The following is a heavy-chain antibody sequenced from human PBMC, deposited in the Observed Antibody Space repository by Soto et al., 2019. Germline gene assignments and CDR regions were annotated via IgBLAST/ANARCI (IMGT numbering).Heavy chain of an antibody. CDR3: ARRVAVAGDDAFDI. CDR2: MNPNSGNT. V-gene: IGHV1-8*01. D-gene: IGHD6-19*01. J-gene: IGHJ3*02. Sequence: ASVKVSCKASGYTFTSYDINWVRQATGQGLEWMGWMNPNSGNTGYAQKFQGRVTMTRNTSISTAYMELSSLRSEDTAVYYCARRVAVAGDDAFDIWGQWTMVTVSS. CDR1: GYTFTSYD.